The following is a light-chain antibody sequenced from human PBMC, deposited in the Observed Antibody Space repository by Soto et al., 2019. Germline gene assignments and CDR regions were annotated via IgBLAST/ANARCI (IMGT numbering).Light chain of an antibody. CDR2: GAS. CDR1: QGISSE. CDR3: QQGHNWPLT. V-gene: IGKV3-15*01. Sequence: EIVMTQSPATLSLSPGERAALSCRASQGISSELAWYQQKPGPPPRLLIYGASTRATGVPARFTGSGSGSDFTLTISGLQSEDFAVYYCQQGHNWPLTFGQGTRLEI. J-gene: IGKJ2*01.